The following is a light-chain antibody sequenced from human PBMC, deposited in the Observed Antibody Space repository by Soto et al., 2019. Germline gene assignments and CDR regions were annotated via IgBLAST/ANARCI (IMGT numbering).Light chain of an antibody. CDR2: GSF. CDR1: QSVRSN. V-gene: IGKV3-15*01. Sequence: EIVMTQSPGTLSVSPGEGATLSCRASQSVRSNLAWYQQKPGQAPRLLIFGSFTRAPGVQSGFSGSGSGTEFTLTISSLQSEDFALYYCQQYDIWPWTFGQGTKVDIK. J-gene: IGKJ1*01. CDR3: QQYDIWPWT.